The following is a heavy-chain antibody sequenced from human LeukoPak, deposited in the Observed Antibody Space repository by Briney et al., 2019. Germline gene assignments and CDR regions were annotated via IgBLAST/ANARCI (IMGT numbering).Heavy chain of an antibody. J-gene: IGHJ6*03. CDR3: ARGKKQWLVKSYYYYYVDV. V-gene: IGHV1-8*01. D-gene: IGHD6-19*01. Sequence: ASVKVSCKASGYTFTSYDINWVRQATGQGLEWMGWMNPNSGNTGYAQKFQGRVTMTRNTSISTAYMELSSLRSEDTAVYYCARGKKQWLVKSYYYYYVDVWGKGTTVTVSS. CDR1: GYTFTSYD. CDR2: MNPNSGNT.